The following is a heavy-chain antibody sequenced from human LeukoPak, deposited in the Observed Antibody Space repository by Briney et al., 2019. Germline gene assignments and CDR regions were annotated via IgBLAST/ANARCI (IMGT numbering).Heavy chain of an antibody. D-gene: IGHD6-19*01. CDR2: INPNSGGT. CDR3: ARGLTGYSSGWYFLGDAFDI. CDR1: GYTFTGYY. Sequence: ASVKVSCKASGYTFTGYYMHWVRQAPGQGLEWMGWINPNSGGTNYAQKLQGRVTMTTDTSTSTAYMELRSLRSDDTAVYYCARGLTGYSSGWYFLGDAFDIWDQGTMVTVSS. J-gene: IGHJ3*02. V-gene: IGHV1-2*02.